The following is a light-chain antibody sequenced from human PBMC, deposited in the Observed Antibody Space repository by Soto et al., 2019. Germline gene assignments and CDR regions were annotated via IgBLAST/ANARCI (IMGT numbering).Light chain of an antibody. Sequence: QSVLTQPASVSGSPGQSITISCTGSGRDIGAYNYVSWYQQHPGKAPKLIIYGVKNRPSGVSNRFSASKSAFTASLTISGLQAEDEADYYCSSYTTSYFYVFGPGPKVTVL. J-gene: IGLJ1*01. CDR2: GVK. V-gene: IGLV2-14*01. CDR1: GRDIGAYNY. CDR3: SSYTTSYFYV.